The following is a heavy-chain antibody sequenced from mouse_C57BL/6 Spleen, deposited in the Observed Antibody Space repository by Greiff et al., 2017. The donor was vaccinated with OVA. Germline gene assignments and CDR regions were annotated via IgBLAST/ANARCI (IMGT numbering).Heavy chain of an antibody. CDR1: GYNFNDYE. J-gene: IGHJ2*01. CDR2: IDPETGGT. Sequence: QVQLQQSGAELVRPGASVTLSCKASGYNFNDYEMHWVKQTTVHGLEWIGAIDPETGGTAYNQKFKGKDILTADKSSSTAYMELRSLTSEDSAVYYCTRVTTVVEGFDYWGQVTTLTVSS. CDR3: TRVTTVVEGFDY. D-gene: IGHD1-1*01. V-gene: IGHV1-15*01.